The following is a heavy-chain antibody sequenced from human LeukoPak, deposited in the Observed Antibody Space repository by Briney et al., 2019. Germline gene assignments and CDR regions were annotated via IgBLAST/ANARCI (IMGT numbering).Heavy chain of an antibody. CDR3: ARALYDSSGYRDDAFDI. J-gene: IGHJ3*02. CDR2: ISSSGSTI. Sequence: GGSLRLSCAASGFTFSDYYMSWIRQAPGKGLEWVSYISSSGSTIYYADSVKGRFTISRDNAKNTLYLQMNSLRAEDTAVYYCARALYDSSGYRDDAFDIWGQGTMVTVSS. CDR1: GFTFSDYY. D-gene: IGHD3-22*01. V-gene: IGHV3-11*04.